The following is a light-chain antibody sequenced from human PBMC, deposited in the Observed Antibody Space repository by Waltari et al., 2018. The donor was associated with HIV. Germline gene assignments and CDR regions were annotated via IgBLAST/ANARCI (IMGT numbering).Light chain of an antibody. CDR3: QKYSNAPYT. J-gene: IGKJ3*01. CDR1: QGIGNS. CDR2: AAS. V-gene: IGKV1-27*01. Sequence: DIQMTQSPSSLSASVGDRITISCRATQGIGNSLAWYQQKPGRAPKLLIYAASTLQLGVASRFNGSGTGTDFTLTITSLQPEDFATYYCQKYSNAPYTFGPGTTVDIK.